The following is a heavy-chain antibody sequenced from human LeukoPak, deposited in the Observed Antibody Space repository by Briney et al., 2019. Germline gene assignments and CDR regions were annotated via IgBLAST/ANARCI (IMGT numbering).Heavy chain of an antibody. D-gene: IGHD4-17*01. J-gene: IGHJ4*02. V-gene: IGHV4-39*01. Sequence: SETLSLTCTVSGVSISSSNYYWGWIRQPPGKGLEWIGTIYYSGTYYNPSLKSRVTISVDTSKNQFSLKLSSVTAADTAVYYCARDFGDHRIDYWGQGTLVTVSS. CDR3: ARDFGDHRIDY. CDR2: IYYSGT. CDR1: GVSISSSNYY.